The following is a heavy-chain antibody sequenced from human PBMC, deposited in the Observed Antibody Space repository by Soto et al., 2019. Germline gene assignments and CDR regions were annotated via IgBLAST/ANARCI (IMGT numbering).Heavy chain of an antibody. CDR3: ARDGSPLRFDY. CDR1: GYSFTRYA. D-gene: IGHD3-10*01. V-gene: IGHV1-18*01. CDR2: ISAYNGET. Sequence: QVRLVQSGAEVKNPGASVKVSCEASGYSFTRYAFSWVRQAPGQGLEWMGWISAYNGETNYAQKFQGRVIMTTDMCTSTAYMEVRSLRSDDTAVYYCARDGSPLRFDYWGQGTLVTVSS. J-gene: IGHJ4*02.